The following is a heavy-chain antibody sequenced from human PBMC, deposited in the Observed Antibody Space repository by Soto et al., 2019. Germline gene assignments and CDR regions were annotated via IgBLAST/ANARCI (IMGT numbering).Heavy chain of an antibody. J-gene: IGHJ4*02. CDR2: IYFSGRT. CDR3: ATSNIRHYFDY. V-gene: IGHV4-59*01. CDR1: GGSISSYY. Sequence: SETLSLTCTVSGGSISSYYWSWIRQPPGKGLEWIGHIYFSGRTNYNPSLKSRVTTSLDTSKNQLSLKLSSVSAADTAVYYCATSNIRHYFDYWGQGTLVTVSS. D-gene: IGHD2-2*02.